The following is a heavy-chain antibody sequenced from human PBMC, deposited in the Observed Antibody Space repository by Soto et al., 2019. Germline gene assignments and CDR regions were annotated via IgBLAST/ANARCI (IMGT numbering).Heavy chain of an antibody. J-gene: IGHJ6*02. V-gene: IGHV4-34*01. CDR2: INHSGST. Sequence: SETLSLTCAVYGGSFSGYYWSWVRQPPGKGLEWIAEINHSGSTNYNPSLKSRVTISVDTSKNYFSLKLSFVTAADTAVYYCARASPLSRYSTSTDSPRSGMDVWGQGTTVTVSS. D-gene: IGHD2-2*01. CDR3: ARASPLSRYSTSTDSPRSGMDV. CDR1: GGSFSGYY.